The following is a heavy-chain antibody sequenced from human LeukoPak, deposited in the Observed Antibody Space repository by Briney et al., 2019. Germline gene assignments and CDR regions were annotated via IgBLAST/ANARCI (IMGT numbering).Heavy chain of an antibody. D-gene: IGHD1-1*01. CDR3: ARSYNWNVLSGYSDY. V-gene: IGHV3-64*01. CDR1: EFTFSSYA. J-gene: IGHJ4*02. Sequence: GGSLRLSCAASEFTFSSYAMHWVRQAPGKGLEYVSAISSNGGSTYYANSVKGRFTISRDNSKNTLYLQMGSLRAEDMAVYYCARSYNWNVLSGYSDYWGQGTLVTVSS. CDR2: ISSNGGST.